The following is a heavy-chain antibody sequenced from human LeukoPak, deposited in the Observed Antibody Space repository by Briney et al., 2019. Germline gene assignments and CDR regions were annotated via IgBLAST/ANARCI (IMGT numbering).Heavy chain of an antibody. Sequence: GGSLRLSCAASGFTFSSYAMSWVRQAPGKGLEWVSAISGSGGSTYYADSVKGRFTISRDNSKNTLYLQMNSLRAEDTAVCYCAKDWKPAYYYDSSGYYLQIDAFDIWGQGTMVTVSS. J-gene: IGHJ3*02. CDR3: AKDWKPAYYYDSSGYYLQIDAFDI. D-gene: IGHD3-22*01. V-gene: IGHV3-23*01. CDR2: ISGSGGST. CDR1: GFTFSSYA.